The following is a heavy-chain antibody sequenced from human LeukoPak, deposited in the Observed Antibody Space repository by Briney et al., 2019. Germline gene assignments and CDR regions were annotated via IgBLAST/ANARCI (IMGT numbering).Heavy chain of an antibody. CDR1: GYTFTSYY. D-gene: IGHD2-8*01. J-gene: IGHJ1*01. V-gene: IGHV1-46*03. CDR2: INPSGGGT. Sequence: ASVKVSCRASGYTFTSYYMHWVRQAPGQGLEWMGIINPSGGGTSYAQKFQGRVTMTRDTSTSTVYMELSSLRSEDTAVYYCARAHLYCTNGVCLEYFQHWGQGTLVTVSS. CDR3: ARAHLYCTNGVCLEYFQH.